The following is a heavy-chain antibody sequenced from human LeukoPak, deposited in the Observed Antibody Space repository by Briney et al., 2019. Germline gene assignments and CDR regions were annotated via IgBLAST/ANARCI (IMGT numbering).Heavy chain of an antibody. Sequence: SETLSLTCAVYGGSFSGYYWSWIRQPPGKGLEWIGEINHSGSTNYNPSLKSRVTISVDTSKNQFSLKLSSVTAADTAVYYCARVHDSSGYYWDYYYYYGMDVWGKGTTVTVSS. J-gene: IGHJ6*04. V-gene: IGHV4-34*01. D-gene: IGHD3-22*01. CDR1: GGSFSGYY. CDR3: ARVHDSSGYYWDYYYYYGMDV. CDR2: INHSGST.